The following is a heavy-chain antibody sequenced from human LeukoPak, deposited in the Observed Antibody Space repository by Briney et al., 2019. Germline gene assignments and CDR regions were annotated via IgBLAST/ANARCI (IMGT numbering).Heavy chain of an antibody. J-gene: IGHJ4*02. Sequence: ETLSLTCTVSGGSISSSSYYWGWIRQPPGKGLEWVSSISSSSSYIYYADSVKGRFTISRDNAKNSLYLQMNSLRAEDTAVYYCARDPRITMIDSQLDYWGQGTLVTVSS. CDR2: ISSSSSYI. CDR3: ARDPRITMIDSQLDY. D-gene: IGHD3-22*01. V-gene: IGHV3-21*01. CDR1: GGSISSSS.